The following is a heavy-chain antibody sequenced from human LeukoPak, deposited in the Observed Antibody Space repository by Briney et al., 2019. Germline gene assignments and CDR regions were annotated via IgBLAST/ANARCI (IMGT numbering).Heavy chain of an antibody. CDR3: ARISPNSSGSPSDY. V-gene: IGHV1-18*01. D-gene: IGHD3-22*01. J-gene: IGHJ4*02. CDR1: GYTFTSYG. Sequence: ASVKVSCKASGYTFTSYGISWVRQAPGQGLEWMGWISAYNGNTNYAQKLRGRVTMTTDTSTSTAYMELRSLRSGDTAVYYCARISPNSSGSPSDYWGQGTLVTVSS. CDR2: ISAYNGNT.